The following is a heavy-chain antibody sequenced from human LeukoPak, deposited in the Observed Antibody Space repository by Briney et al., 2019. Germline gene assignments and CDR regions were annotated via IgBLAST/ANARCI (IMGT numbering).Heavy chain of an antibody. J-gene: IGHJ4*02. D-gene: IGHD3-22*01. Sequence: ASVKVSCKASGYTFTGYYMHWVRQAPGQGLEWMGWINPNSGGTNYAQKFQGRVTMTRDTSISTAYMELSRLRSDDTAVYYCAGAKTDSSGYYYGYWGQGTLVTVSP. CDR2: INPNSGGT. V-gene: IGHV1-2*02. CDR3: AGAKTDSSGYYYGY. CDR1: GYTFTGYY.